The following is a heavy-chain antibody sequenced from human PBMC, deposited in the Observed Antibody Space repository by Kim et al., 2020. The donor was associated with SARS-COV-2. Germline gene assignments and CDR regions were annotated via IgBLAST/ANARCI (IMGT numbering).Heavy chain of an antibody. CDR2: IYYSGST. D-gene: IGHD2-2*02. CDR3: ARRTCSSTSCYNNYFDY. V-gene: IGHV4-39*01. Sequence: SETLSLTCTVSGGSISSSSYYWGWIRQPPGKGLEWIGSIYYSGSTYYNPSLKSRVTISVDTSKNQFSLKLSSVTAADTAVYYCARRTCSSTSCYNNYFDYWGQGTLVTVSS. J-gene: IGHJ4*02. CDR1: GGSISSSSYY.